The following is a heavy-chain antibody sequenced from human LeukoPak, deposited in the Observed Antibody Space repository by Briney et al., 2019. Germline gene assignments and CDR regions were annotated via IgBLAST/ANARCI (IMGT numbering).Heavy chain of an antibody. V-gene: IGHV3-23*01. D-gene: IGHD3-10*01. J-gene: IGHJ4*02. Sequence: PGGSLRLSCAAYRFTFSNFAMSWVRQAPGKGLEWVSAISGSGGSTYYADSVKGRFTISRDNSKNALFLQMNSLRAEDTAVYYCAKGPRFLGELFDGYGYFDYWGQGTLVTVSS. CDR1: RFTFSNFA. CDR2: ISGSGGST. CDR3: AKGPRFLGELFDGYGYFDY.